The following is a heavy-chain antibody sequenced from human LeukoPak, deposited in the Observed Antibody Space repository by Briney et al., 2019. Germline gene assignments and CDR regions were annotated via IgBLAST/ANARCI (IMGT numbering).Heavy chain of an antibody. CDR2: IIPILGIA. V-gene: IGHV1-69*04. J-gene: IGHJ6*03. Sequence: SVKVSCKASGGTFSSYAISWVRQAPGQGLEWMGRIIPILGIANYAQKFQGRVTMTRDTSTSTVYMELSSLRSEDTAVYYCARGTRRRVFYMDVWGKGTTVTVSS. D-gene: IGHD6-6*01. CDR1: GGTFSSYA. CDR3: ARGTRRRVFYMDV.